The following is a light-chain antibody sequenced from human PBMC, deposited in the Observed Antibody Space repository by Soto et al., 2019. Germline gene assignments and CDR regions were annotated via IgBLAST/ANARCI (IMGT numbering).Light chain of an antibody. Sequence: DIQMTQSPASLSASVGDRVAITCQASQDISNYLNWYQQKPGKAPKLLIYDASNLETGVPSRFSGSGSGTDFTFTISSLQPEDLATYYCQQYGNLPPYTFGQGTKLEIK. CDR1: QDISNY. CDR2: DAS. CDR3: QQYGNLPPYT. V-gene: IGKV1-33*01. J-gene: IGKJ2*01.